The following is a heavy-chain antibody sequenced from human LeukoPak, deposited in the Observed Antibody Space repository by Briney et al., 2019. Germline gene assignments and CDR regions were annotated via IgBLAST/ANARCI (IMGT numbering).Heavy chain of an antibody. CDR1: GFTFCSYW. V-gene: IGHV3-7*01. CDR2: IKQEGSEK. J-gene: IGHJ4*02. CDR3: ERDRVGATKTH. Sequence: PGGSLRLSCAASGFTFCSYWMSCVPEGPEKGVGRVAKIKQEGSEKYYVHSARGRYTISRDNPKNSLYLKMNRLRAEDTAVYYCERDRVGATKTHWGQGTLVTVSS. D-gene: IGHD1-26*01.